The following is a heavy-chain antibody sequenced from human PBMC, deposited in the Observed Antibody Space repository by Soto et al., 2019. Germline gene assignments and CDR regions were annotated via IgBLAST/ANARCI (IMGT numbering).Heavy chain of an antibody. Sequence: SVKVSCKASGGAFSSYAISWVRQAPGQGLEWMGGIIPIFGTANYAQKFQGRVTITAGESTSTAYMELSSLRSEDTAVYYCARDQTYYYDSSASDAFDIWGQGTMVTVSS. CDR2: IIPIFGTA. D-gene: IGHD3-22*01. CDR1: GGAFSSYA. V-gene: IGHV1-69*13. CDR3: ARDQTYYYDSSASDAFDI. J-gene: IGHJ3*02.